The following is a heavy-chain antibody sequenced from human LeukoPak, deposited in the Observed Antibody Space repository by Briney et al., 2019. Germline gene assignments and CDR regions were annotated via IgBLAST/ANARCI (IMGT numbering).Heavy chain of an antibody. CDR2: IKQDGSEK. Sequence: GGSLRLSCAASGFTFSSYRMSWVRQAPGKGLEWVANIKQDGSEKYYVDSVKGRFTISRDNAKNSLYLQMNSLRAEDTAVYYCARVQRWLQQGFDYWGQGTLVTVSS. CDR3: ARVQRWLQQGFDY. V-gene: IGHV3-7*01. D-gene: IGHD5-24*01. CDR1: GFTFSSYR. J-gene: IGHJ4*02.